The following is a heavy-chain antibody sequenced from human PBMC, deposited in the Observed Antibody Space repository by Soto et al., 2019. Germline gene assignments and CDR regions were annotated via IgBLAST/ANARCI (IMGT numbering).Heavy chain of an antibody. J-gene: IGHJ6*03. V-gene: IGHV3-23*01. CDR3: AKDYCSSTSCYVVHYYYYMDV. CDR2: ISGSGGST. CDR1: GFTFSSYA. Sequence: GGSLRLSCAASGFTFSSYAMSWVRQAPGKGLEWVSAISGSGGSTYYADSVKGRFTISRDNSKNTLYLQMNSLRAEDTAVYYCAKDYCSSTSCYVVHYYYYMDVWGKGTTVTVSS. D-gene: IGHD2-2*01.